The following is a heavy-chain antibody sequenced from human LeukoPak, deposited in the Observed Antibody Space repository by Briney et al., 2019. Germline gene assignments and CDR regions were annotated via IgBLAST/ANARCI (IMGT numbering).Heavy chain of an antibody. CDR2: ISGSGGST. D-gene: IGHD3-3*01. Sequence: GGSLRLSCAASGFTLSSYAMSWVRQAPGKGLEWVSAISGSGGSTYYADSVKGRFTISRDNSKNTLYLQMNSLRAEDTAVYYCAKSRRVLRFLEWSDYWGQGTLVTVSS. J-gene: IGHJ4*02. V-gene: IGHV3-23*01. CDR3: AKSRRVLRFLEWSDY. CDR1: GFTLSSYA.